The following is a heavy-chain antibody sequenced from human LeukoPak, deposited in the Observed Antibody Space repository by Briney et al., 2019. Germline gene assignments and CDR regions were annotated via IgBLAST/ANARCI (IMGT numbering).Heavy chain of an antibody. CDR3: ARAPYDILTGYYPYYFDY. V-gene: IGHV1-69*04. D-gene: IGHD3-9*01. J-gene: IGHJ4*02. CDR2: IIPILGIA. CDR1: GGTFSSYA. Sequence: ASVKVSCKASGGTFSSYAISWVRQAPGQGLEWMGRIIPILGIANYAQKFQGRVTITADKSTSTAYMELSSLRSEDTAVYYCARAPYDILTGYYPYYFDYWGQGTLVTVSS.